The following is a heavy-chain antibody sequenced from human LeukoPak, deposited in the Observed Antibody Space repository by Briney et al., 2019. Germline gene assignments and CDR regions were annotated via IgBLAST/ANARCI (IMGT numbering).Heavy chain of an antibody. Sequence: SETLSLTCTVSGGSISSYYWSWIRQPAGQGPEWIGRIYSSGITNYNPSLKSRLTLSVDTSKNQFSPRLSSVTAADTAVYYCARLTTAYAFDIWGQGTMVTVSS. CDR2: IYSSGIT. V-gene: IGHV4-4*07. J-gene: IGHJ3*02. CDR1: GGSISSYY. CDR3: ARLTTAYAFDI. D-gene: IGHD4-11*01.